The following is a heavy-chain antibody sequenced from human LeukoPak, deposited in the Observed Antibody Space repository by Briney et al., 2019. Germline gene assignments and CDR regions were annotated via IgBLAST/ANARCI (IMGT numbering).Heavy chain of an antibody. Sequence: SETLSLTCTVSGGSISSGGYYWSWIRQHPGKGLEWIGYIYYSGSTYYNPSLKSRVTISVDTSKNQFSLKLSSVTAADTAVYYCATSAGGAPHAFDIWGQGTMVTVSS. CDR1: GGSISSGGYY. V-gene: IGHV4-31*03. J-gene: IGHJ3*02. CDR3: ATSAGGAPHAFDI. D-gene: IGHD3-10*01. CDR2: IYYSGST.